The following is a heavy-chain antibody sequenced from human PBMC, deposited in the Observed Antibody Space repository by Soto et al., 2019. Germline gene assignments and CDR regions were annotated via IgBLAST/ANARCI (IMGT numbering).Heavy chain of an antibody. V-gene: IGHV3-23*01. J-gene: IGHJ5*02. CDR3: AKVMVKNWFDP. CDR2: ISGSGGST. CDR1: GFTFSSYA. Sequence: GGSLRLSCAASGFTFSSYAMSWVRQAPGKGLEWVSAISGSGGSTYYADSVKGRFAISRDNSKNTLYLQMSSLRAEDTAVYYCAKVMVKNWFDPWGQGTLVTVSS. D-gene: IGHD5-18*01.